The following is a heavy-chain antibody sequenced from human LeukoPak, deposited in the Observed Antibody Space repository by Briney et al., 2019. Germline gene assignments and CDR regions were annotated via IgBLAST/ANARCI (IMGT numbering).Heavy chain of an antibody. CDR3: ASGSYYSFDY. Sequence: ASVKVSCKASGYTFTGYYMHWVRQAPGQGLEWMGWISAYNGNTNYAQKLQGRVTMTTDTSTSTAYTELRSLRSDDTVVYYCASGSYYSFDYWGQGTLVTVSS. CDR2: ISAYNGNT. V-gene: IGHV1-18*04. J-gene: IGHJ4*02. D-gene: IGHD1-26*01. CDR1: GYTFTGYY.